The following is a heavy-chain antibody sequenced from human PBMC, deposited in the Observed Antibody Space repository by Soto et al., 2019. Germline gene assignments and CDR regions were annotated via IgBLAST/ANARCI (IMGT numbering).Heavy chain of an antibody. CDR2: VIPMVAMS. V-gene: IGHV1-69*02. Sequence: QVQLVQSGAEVKKPGSSVRVSCTASGDTLNFYTISWVRQAPGQGLEWMGRVIPMVAMSSYAQKFQGRVTISADKSTSTVYIDLRSLRSEDTAIYYCATNYGSGSTHFDNWGQGTLVTVSS. CDR3: ATNYGSGSTHFDN. D-gene: IGHD3-10*01. CDR1: GDTLNFYT. J-gene: IGHJ4*02.